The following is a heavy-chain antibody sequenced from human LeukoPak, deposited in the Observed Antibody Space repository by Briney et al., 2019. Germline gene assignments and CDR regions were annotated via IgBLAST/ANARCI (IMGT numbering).Heavy chain of an antibody. V-gene: IGHV3-48*01. Sequence: GGSLRLSCTVSGFTFSSCSLNWVRQAPGKGLEWVAYISASGTTIFYADSVKGRFTISRDNVKNLMYLQMNSLRAEDTAVYYCARDRGFGELLWSFDPWGQGTLVTVSS. D-gene: IGHD3-10*01. CDR3: ARDRGFGELLWSFDP. J-gene: IGHJ5*02. CDR2: ISASGTTI. CDR1: GFTFSSCS.